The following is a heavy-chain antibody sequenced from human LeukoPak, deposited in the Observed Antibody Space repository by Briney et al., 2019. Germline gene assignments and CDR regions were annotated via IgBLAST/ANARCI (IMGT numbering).Heavy chain of an antibody. D-gene: IGHD3-10*01. CDR2: IRSRADSYAT. Sequence: GGSLRLSCAASGFTFSASAIHWVRQASGKGLEWVGHIRSRADSYATAYAASVEGRFAISRDDSKNTAFLQMNSLRTEDTAVYYCTHYGSGNSYTNDYWGQGAPVTVSS. V-gene: IGHV3-73*01. CDR3: THYGSGNSYTNDY. CDR1: GFTFSASA. J-gene: IGHJ4*02.